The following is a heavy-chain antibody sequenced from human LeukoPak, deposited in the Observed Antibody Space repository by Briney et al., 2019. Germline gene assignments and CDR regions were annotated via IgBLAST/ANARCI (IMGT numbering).Heavy chain of an antibody. J-gene: IGHJ4*02. CDR2: INSDGSST. V-gene: IGHV3-74*01. Sequence: GGSLRLSCVASGFTFSSYWMHWVRQAPGKGLVWVSRINSDGSSTTYADSVKGRFTISRDNAKNTLYLQMNSLRAEDTAMYYCGRVVGPAAIRGAFDYWGQGTLVTVSS. CDR3: GRVVGPAAIRGAFDY. CDR1: GFTFSSYW. D-gene: IGHD2-2*02.